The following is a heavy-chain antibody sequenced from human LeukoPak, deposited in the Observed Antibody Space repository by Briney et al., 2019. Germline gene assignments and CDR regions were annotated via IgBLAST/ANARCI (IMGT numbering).Heavy chain of an antibody. D-gene: IGHD7-27*01. V-gene: IGHV1-46*01. CDR1: GYTFTSYY. CDR3: ARDRDWGSSDPFDY. CDR2: INPGRGNT. J-gene: IGHJ4*02. Sequence: ASVKVSCKASGYTFTSYYMHWVRQVPGQGLKWMGIINPGRGNTNYAQNFHGRVTLTRDTSTSTIYMELSSLRSEDTAVYYCARDRDWGSSDPFDYWGQGTLVTVSS.